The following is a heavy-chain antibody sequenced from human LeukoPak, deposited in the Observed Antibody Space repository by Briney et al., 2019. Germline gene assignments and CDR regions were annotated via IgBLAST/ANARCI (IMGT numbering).Heavy chain of an antibody. V-gene: IGHV1-46*01. J-gene: IGHJ4*02. CDR3: ARSGGSAGYYYDSSGYQRSFDY. Sequence: GASVKVSCKASGYRFTSYGISWVRQAPGQGLEWMGIINPSGGSTSYAQKFQGRVTMTRDTSTSTVYMELSSLRSEDTAVYYCARSGGSAGYYYDSSGYQRSFDYWGQGTLVTVSS. CDR2: INPSGGST. CDR1: GYRFTSYG. D-gene: IGHD3-22*01.